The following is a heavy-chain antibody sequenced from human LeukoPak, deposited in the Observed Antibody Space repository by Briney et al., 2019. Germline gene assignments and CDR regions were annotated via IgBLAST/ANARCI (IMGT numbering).Heavy chain of an antibody. D-gene: IGHD6-19*01. V-gene: IGHV3-21*04. J-gene: IGHJ4*02. CDR1: GGSISSSS. CDR2: ISSSSSYI. Sequence: ETLSLTCTVSGGSISSSSYYWGWIRQPPGKGLEWVSSISSSSSYIYYADSVKGRLTISRDTSNNTLFLQMNSLRAEDTAIYYCARDVAVAGQRYYFDYWGQGTLVTVSS. CDR3: ARDVAVAGQRYYFDY.